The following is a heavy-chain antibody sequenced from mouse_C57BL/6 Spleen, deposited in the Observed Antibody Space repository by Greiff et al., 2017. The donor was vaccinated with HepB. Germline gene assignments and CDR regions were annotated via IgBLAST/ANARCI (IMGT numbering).Heavy chain of an antibody. CDR1: GFTFSSYA. CDR3: ARDRICYGNPFDY. J-gene: IGHJ2*01. D-gene: IGHD2-1*01. CDR2: ISDGGSYT. Sequence: EVQLVESGGGLVKPGGSLKLSCAASGFTFSSYAMSWVRQTPEKRLEWVATISDGGSYTYYPDNVKGRFTISRDNAKNNLYLQMSHLKSEDTAMYYCARDRICYGNPFDYWGQGTTLTVSS. V-gene: IGHV5-4*01.